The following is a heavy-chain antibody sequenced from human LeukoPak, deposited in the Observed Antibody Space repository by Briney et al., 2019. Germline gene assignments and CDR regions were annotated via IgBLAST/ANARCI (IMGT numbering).Heavy chain of an antibody. Sequence: SVKVSCKASGGTFSSYAISWVRQAPGQGLEWMGRIIPIFGTANYAQKFQGRVTITTDESTSTAYMELSSLRSEDTAVYYCARVPRGYSYGLGEGYWGQGTLVTVSS. CDR2: IIPIFGTA. CDR1: GGTFSSYA. D-gene: IGHD5-18*01. CDR3: ARVPRGYSYGLGEGY. J-gene: IGHJ4*02. V-gene: IGHV1-69*05.